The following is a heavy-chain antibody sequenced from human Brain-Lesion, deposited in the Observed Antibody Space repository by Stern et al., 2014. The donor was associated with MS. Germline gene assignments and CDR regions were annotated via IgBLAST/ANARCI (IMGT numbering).Heavy chain of an antibody. V-gene: IGHV4-59*01. Sequence: QVQLVESGPGLVKPSETLSLTCTVSGGSFNHYYWSWVRPPPGQGLEWIGYIHYSGSTNYNPSLQSRVTISLDTSKNQFSLELSTVTTADTAVYFCARVGGYRGYERYSLVDYYYGMDVWGQGTTVAVSS. CDR2: IHYSGST. J-gene: IGHJ6*02. CDR3: ARVGGYRGYERYSLVDYYYGMDV. CDR1: GGSFNHYY. D-gene: IGHD5-12*01.